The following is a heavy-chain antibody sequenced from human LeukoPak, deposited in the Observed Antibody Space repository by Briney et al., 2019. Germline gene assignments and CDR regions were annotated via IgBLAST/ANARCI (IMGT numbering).Heavy chain of an antibody. D-gene: IGHD3-3*01. CDR2: INSDGSST. CDR1: GFTFSSYW. J-gene: IGHJ5*02. V-gene: IGHV3-74*01. Sequence: GGSLRLSCAASGFTFSSYWMHWVRQAPGKGLVWVPRINSDGSSTSYADSVKGRFTISRDNAKNTLYLQMNSLRAEDTAVYYRARDGAAYDFWSGYYVTEYNWFDPWGQGTLVTVSS. CDR3: ARDGAAYDFWSGYYVTEYNWFDP.